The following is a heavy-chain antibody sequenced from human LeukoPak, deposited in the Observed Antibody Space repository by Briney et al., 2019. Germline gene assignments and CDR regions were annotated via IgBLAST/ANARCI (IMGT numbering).Heavy chain of an antibody. V-gene: IGHV3-11*04. J-gene: IGHJ4*02. CDR2: ITNSGTTT. CDR1: GFTFRDYY. D-gene: IGHD3-22*01. CDR3: ARVGGSSGYYFDF. Sequence: GGSLRLSCAASGFTFRDYYMGWIRQAPGKGLEWILYITNSGTTTSIADSVKGRFAISRDNAKSSLYLQMNSLRAEDTAVYYCARVGGSSGYYFDFWGQGTLVTVSS.